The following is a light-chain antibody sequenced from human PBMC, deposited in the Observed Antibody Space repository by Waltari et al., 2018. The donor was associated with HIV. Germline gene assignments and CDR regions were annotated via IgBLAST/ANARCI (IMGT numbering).Light chain of an antibody. J-gene: IGLJ1*01. CDR2: EVS. V-gene: IGLV2-8*01. Sequence: QSALTQPPSASGSPGQSVTISCTGTSSDVGGYNSVSWYQQHPGKAPKLMIYEVSKRPSGVPDRFSGSKSGNTASLTVSGLQAEDEADYYCSSYAGSNNRVFGTGTKVTVL. CDR1: SSDVGGYNS. CDR3: SSYAGSNNRV.